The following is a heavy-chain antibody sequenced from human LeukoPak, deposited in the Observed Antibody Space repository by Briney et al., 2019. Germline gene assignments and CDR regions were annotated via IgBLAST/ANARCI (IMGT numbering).Heavy chain of an antibody. J-gene: IGHJ3*02. CDR2: ISGGGGNT. CDR3: GKNRYSGSLSPFDI. D-gene: IGHD1-26*01. Sequence: PRGSMRLSSAASKFASSSYAMSRVRQAPGGGREWVSAISGGGGNTYYADSVKGRFTISRDNSKNTLYRQMNSLRAEDTAVYYCGKNRYSGSLSPFDIWGQGTMVTVSS. CDR1: KFASSSYA. V-gene: IGHV3-23*01.